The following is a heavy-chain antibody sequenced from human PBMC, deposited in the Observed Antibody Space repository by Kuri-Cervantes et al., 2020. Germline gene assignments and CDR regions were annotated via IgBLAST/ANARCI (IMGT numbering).Heavy chain of an antibody. CDR3: ARDRLQCSSTSCYGSYYGMDV. D-gene: IGHD2-2*01. V-gene: IGHV4-30-2*01. Sequence: LRLSCAVSGGSISSGGYSWSWIRQPPGKGLEWIGYIYHSGSTYYNPSLKSRVTISVDRSKNQFSLKLNSVTPEDTAVYYCARDRLQCSSTSCYGSYYGMDVCGQATT. CDR2: IYHSGST. J-gene: IGHJ6*01. CDR1: GGSISSGGYS.